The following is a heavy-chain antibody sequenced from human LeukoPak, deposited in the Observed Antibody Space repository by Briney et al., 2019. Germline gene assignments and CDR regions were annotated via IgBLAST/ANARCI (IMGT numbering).Heavy chain of an antibody. CDR2: ISSNSDGGTI. D-gene: IGHD3-22*01. CDR1: GFTFSNAW. Sequence: GGSLRLSCATSGFTFSNAWLNWVRQAPGKGLEWVGRISSNSDGGTIDYAAPVKGRFTLSRDDSKPTLYLQMNSLQTEDTAVYYRATDFYNSTWGQGTLVTVSS. CDR3: ATDFYNST. J-gene: IGHJ5*02. V-gene: IGHV3-15*07.